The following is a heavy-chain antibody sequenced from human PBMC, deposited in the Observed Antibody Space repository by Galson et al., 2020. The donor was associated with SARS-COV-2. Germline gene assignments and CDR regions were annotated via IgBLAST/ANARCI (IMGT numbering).Heavy chain of an antibody. CDR3: AREMATSYYYYYYMDV. CDR2: TYYRSKWYN. J-gene: IGHJ6*03. CDR1: GDSVSSNSAA. V-gene: IGHV6-1*01. D-gene: IGHD5-12*01. Sequence: SQTLSLTCAISGDSVSSNSAAWYWIRQSPSRGLEWLGRTYYRSKWYNDYAVSVKSRITINPDTSKNQFSLQLNSVTPEDTAVYYCAREMATSYYYYYYMDVWGKGTTVTVSS.